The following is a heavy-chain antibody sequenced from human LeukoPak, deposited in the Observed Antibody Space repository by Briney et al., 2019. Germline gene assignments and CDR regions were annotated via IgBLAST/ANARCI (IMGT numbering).Heavy chain of an antibody. J-gene: IGHJ6*03. CDR1: GYTFNKYG. CDR2: IRYDGSKK. Sequence: GGSLRLSCAASGYTFNKYGMHWVRQAPGKELEWVAFIRYDGSKKYYADSVEGRFTISRDDSKNTLYLQMNSLRTEDTAVYYCAKDVYYCSSGSCPTYYYYMDVWGKGTTVTVSS. V-gene: IGHV3-30*02. D-gene: IGHD2-15*01. CDR3: AKDVYYCSSGSCPTYYYYMDV.